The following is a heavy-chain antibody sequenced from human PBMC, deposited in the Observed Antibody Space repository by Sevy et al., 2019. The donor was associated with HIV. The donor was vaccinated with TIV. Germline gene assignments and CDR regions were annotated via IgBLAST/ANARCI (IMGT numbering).Heavy chain of an antibody. J-gene: IGHJ4*02. CDR2: IRSKDYGGET. V-gene: IGHV3-49*03. CDR3: TRGYYYDSSGYSDY. D-gene: IGHD3-22*01. CDR1: GFTFGDYA. Sequence: GGSLRLSCTGSGFTFGDYAMSWFRQAPGMGLEWVGFIRSKDYGGETEYAACVKGRFTISRDDSKGIADLQMNSLKTEDTAVYYCTRGYYYDSSGYSDYWGQGTLVTVSS.